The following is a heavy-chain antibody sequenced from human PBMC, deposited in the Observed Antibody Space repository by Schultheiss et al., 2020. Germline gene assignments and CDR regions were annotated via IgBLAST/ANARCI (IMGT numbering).Heavy chain of an antibody. CDR2: INHSGST. Sequence: SGPTLVKPTQTLTLTCTFSGFSISTSGMRASWIRQPPVKGLEWIGEINHSGSTNYNPSLKSRVTISVDTSKNQFSLKLSSVTAAETAVYYCARGRSRGITMFALTGQVYYFDYWGQGTLVTVSS. D-gene: IGHD3-10*02. CDR1: GFSISTSGMR. V-gene: IGHV4-4*02. CDR3: ARGRSRGITMFALTGQVYYFDY. J-gene: IGHJ4*02.